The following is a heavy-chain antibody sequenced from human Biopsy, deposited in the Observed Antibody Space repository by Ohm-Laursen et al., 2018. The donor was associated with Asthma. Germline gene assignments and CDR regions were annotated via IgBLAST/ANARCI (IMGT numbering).Heavy chain of an antibody. CDR3: ARDAWELQKPYAYYFEY. J-gene: IGHJ4*02. CDR1: GFTFSSYA. CDR2: ISYDGSNK. Sequence: SLRLSCAASGFTFSSYAMHWVRQAPGKGLEWVAVISYDGSNKYYADSVKGRFTISRDNSKNTLYLQMNSLRAEDTAVYYCARDAWELQKPYAYYFEYWGQGTLVTVSS. D-gene: IGHD1-26*01. V-gene: IGHV3-30-3*01.